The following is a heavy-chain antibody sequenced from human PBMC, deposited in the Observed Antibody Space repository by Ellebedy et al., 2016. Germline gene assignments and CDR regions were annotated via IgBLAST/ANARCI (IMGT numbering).Heavy chain of an antibody. V-gene: IGHV1-18*01. Sequence: ASVKVSXXASGGTFSSYAISWVRQAPGQGLEWMGWISAYNGNTNYAQKLQGRVTITADESTSTAYMELSSLRSEDTAVYYCARDRGGSYYRADYYYYMDVWGKGTTVTVSS. D-gene: IGHD1-26*01. J-gene: IGHJ6*03. CDR3: ARDRGGSYYRADYYYYMDV. CDR2: ISAYNGNT. CDR1: GGTFSSYA.